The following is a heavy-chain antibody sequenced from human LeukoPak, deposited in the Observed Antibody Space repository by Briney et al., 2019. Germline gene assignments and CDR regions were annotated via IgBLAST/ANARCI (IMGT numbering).Heavy chain of an antibody. D-gene: IGHD3-3*01. CDR3: ARGFVLRFISWFDP. V-gene: IGHV4-34*01. CDR1: GGSFSGYY. J-gene: IGHJ5*02. Sequence: PSETLSLTCAVYGGSFSGYYWSWIRQPPGKGLEWIGEINHSGSTNYNPSLKSRVTISVDTSKNQFSLKLSSVTAADTAVYYCARGFVLRFISWFDPWGQGTLVTVSS. CDR2: INHSGST.